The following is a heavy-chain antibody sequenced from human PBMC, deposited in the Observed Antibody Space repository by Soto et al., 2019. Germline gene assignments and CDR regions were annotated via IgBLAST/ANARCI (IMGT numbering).Heavy chain of an antibody. J-gene: IGHJ4*02. V-gene: IGHV4-30-2*02. Sequence: ASETLSLTCAVSGGSISSGGYSWSWIRQPPGKGLEWIGYIYHSGSTNYNPSLKSRVTISVDTSKNQFSLKLSSVTAADTAVYYCARSDGRYWGQGTQVTVS. CDR3: ARSDGRY. CDR2: IYHSGST. CDR1: GGSISSGGYS.